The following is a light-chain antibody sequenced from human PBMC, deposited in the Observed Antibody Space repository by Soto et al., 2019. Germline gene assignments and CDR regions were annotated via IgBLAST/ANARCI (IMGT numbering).Light chain of an antibody. CDR1: SSNIGAGYD. CDR2: GNS. V-gene: IGLV1-40*01. J-gene: IGLJ2*01. CDR3: QSYDSSLSAVV. Sequence: QSVLTQPPSVSGVPGQRVTISCTGSSSNIGAGYDVHWYQQLPGTAPKLLIYGNSNRPSGVPDRFSGSKSGTSASLAITGLQAVDEADYYCQSYDSSLSAVVFGGGTKLTVL.